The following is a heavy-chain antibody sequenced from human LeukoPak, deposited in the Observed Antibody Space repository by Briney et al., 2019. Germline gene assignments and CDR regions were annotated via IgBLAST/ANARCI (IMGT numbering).Heavy chain of an antibody. J-gene: IGHJ5*02. CDR2: IYYSEST. Sequence: SETLSLTCTVSGGSISSSSYYWGWIRQPPGKGLEWIGSIYYSESTHYNPSLKSRVTISVDTSKTQFSLRLSSVTAADTAVYYCARQTIVVVEVGWFDPWGQGTLVTVSS. D-gene: IGHD2-15*01. CDR1: GGSISSSSYY. CDR3: ARQTIVVVEVGWFDP. V-gene: IGHV4-39*01.